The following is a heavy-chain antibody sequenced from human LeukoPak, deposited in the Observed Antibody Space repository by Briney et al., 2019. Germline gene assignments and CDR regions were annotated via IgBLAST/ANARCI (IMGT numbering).Heavy chain of an antibody. Sequence: GGSLRLSCAASGFTFSSYAMHWVRQAPGKGLEWVAIISNDGSDNYYADSVRGRFTISRDNSKNTLYLQMSSLRAEDTAVYYCARYTAMVFDYWAREPWSPSPQ. D-gene: IGHD5-18*01. J-gene: IGHJ4*02. CDR1: GFTFSSYA. CDR2: ISNDGSDN. V-gene: IGHV3-30*04. CDR3: ARYTAMVFDY.